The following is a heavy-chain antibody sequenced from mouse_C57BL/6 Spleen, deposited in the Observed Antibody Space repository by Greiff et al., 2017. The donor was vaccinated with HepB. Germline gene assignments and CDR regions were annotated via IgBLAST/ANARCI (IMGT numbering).Heavy chain of an antibody. Sequence: EVKLQESGGGLVKPGGSLKLSCAASGFTFSSYAMSWVRQTPEKRLEWVATISDGGSYTYYPDNVKGRFTISRDNAKNNLYLQMSHLKSEDTAMYYCARDQDYYGRWYFDVWGTGTTVTVSS. V-gene: IGHV5-4*01. J-gene: IGHJ1*03. CDR1: GFTFSSYA. CDR3: ARDQDYYGRWYFDV. D-gene: IGHD1-1*01. CDR2: ISDGGSYT.